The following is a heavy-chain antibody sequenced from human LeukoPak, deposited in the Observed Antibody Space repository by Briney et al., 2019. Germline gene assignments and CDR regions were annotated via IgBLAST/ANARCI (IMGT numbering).Heavy chain of an antibody. Sequence: SETLSLTCAVYGGSFSGYYWSWIRQPPGKGPEWIGEINHSGSTNYNPSLKSRVTISVDTSKNQFSLKLSSVTAADTAVYYCARGKDCGGDCHTYYFDYWGQGTLVTVSS. J-gene: IGHJ4*02. CDR1: GGSFSGYY. V-gene: IGHV4-34*01. CDR3: ARGKDCGGDCHTYYFDY. CDR2: INHSGST. D-gene: IGHD2-21*02.